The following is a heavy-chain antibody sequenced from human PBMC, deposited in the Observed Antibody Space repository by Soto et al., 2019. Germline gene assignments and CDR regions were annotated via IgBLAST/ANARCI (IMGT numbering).Heavy chain of an antibody. Sequence: DVQLLESGGGLVQPGGSWGLSGTASGFPFSNLAMGWVRQAPGKGLEWVSSMGGSGGSTYYADSVKGRFTISRDNSKKTLDLHMSSLRAEDTAFYYCAKEPNYDFWSGYRYFDSWGQGSLVTVSS. J-gene: IGHJ4*02. CDR2: MGGSGGST. V-gene: IGHV3-23*01. D-gene: IGHD3-3*01. CDR1: GFPFSNLA. CDR3: AKEPNYDFWSGYRYFDS.